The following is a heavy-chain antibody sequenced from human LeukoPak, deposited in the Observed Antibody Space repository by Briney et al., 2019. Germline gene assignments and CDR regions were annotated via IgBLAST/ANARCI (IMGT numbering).Heavy chain of an antibody. V-gene: IGHV4-34*01. CDR1: GGSFSGYY. D-gene: IGHD6-19*01. CDR3: ARAASVRGWYVAY. J-gene: IGHJ4*02. Sequence: SATLSLTCAVYGGSFSGYYWSWIRQPPGKGLEWTGEINHSGSTNYNPSLKSRVTISVDTSKNQFSLKLSSVTAADPAVYYCARAASVRGWYVAYWGQGTLVTVSS. CDR2: INHSGST.